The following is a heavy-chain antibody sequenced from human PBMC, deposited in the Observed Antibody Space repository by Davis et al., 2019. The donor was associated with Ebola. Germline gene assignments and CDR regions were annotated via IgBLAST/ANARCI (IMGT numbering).Heavy chain of an antibody. CDR3: ARDPKDIIVVVTPTDNWFDP. V-gene: IGHV3-30*04. Sequence: GESLKISCAASGFSFNSYAMHWVRQAPGKGLEWVAIISYDGSNKYYADSVKGRFTISRDNSKNTLYLQMNSLRPEDTAVYYCARDPKDIIVVVTPTDNWFDPWGQGTLVTVSS. D-gene: IGHD2-15*01. J-gene: IGHJ5*02. CDR2: ISYDGSNK. CDR1: GFSFNSYA.